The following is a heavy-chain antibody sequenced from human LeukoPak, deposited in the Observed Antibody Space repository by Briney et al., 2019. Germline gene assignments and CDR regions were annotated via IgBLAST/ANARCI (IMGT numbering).Heavy chain of an antibody. Sequence: ETLSLTCTVSGGSISSYYWSWIRQPPGKGLEWIGYIYYSGSTNYNPSLKSRVTISVDTSKNQFSLKLSSVTAADTAVYYCARAAAGPTSYFDYWGQGTLVTVSS. D-gene: IGHD1-14*01. CDR1: GGSISSYY. CDR2: IYYSGST. J-gene: IGHJ4*02. CDR3: ARAAAGPTSYFDY. V-gene: IGHV4-59*01.